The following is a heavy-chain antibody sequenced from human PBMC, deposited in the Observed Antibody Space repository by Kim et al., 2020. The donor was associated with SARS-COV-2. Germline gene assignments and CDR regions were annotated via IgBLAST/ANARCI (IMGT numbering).Heavy chain of an antibody. D-gene: IGHD3-10*01. J-gene: IGHJ6*03. CDR3: ARLGITMVQGRGFYYYYYMDV. CDR1: GYTFTSYG. CDR2: ISAYNGNT. Sequence: ASVKVSCKASGYTFTSYGISWVRQAPGQGLEWMGWISAYNGNTNYAQKLQGRVTMTTDTSTSTAYMELRSLRSDDTAVYYCARLGITMVQGRGFYYYYYMDVWGKGTTVTVSS. V-gene: IGHV1-18*01.